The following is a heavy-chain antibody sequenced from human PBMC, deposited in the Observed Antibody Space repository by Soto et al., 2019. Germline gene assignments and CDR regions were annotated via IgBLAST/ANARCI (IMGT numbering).Heavy chain of an antibody. Sequence: SETLSLTCAVSGGSISSGGYSWSWIRQPPGKGLEWIGYIYHSGSTYYNPSLKSRVTISVDRSKNQFSLKLSSVTAADTAVYYCARGGSSGYYYSSYFDYWGQGTLVTVSS. V-gene: IGHV4-30-2*01. CDR3: ARGGSSGYYYSSYFDY. CDR1: GGSISSGGYS. CDR2: IYHSGST. D-gene: IGHD3-22*01. J-gene: IGHJ4*02.